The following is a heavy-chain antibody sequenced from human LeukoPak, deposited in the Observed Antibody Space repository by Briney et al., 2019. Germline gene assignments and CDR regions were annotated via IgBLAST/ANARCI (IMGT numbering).Heavy chain of an antibody. D-gene: IGHD1-14*01. CDR1: GYSFTRYW. CDR2: IYPGDSDT. J-gene: IGHJ4*02. CDR3: ARPSKPGAFDY. Sequence: GESLKISCKGSGYSFTRYWIAWVRQMPGKGLEWMGIIYPGDSDTRYSPSFQGQVAISADKSISTAYLQWSSLKASDTAMYYCARPSKPGAFDYWGQGTLVTVSS. V-gene: IGHV5-51*01.